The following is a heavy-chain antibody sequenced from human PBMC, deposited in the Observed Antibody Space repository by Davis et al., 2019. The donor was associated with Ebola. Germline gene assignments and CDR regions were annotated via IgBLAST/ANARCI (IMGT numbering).Heavy chain of an antibody. Sequence: GESLKISCKGSGYSFTSYWIAWVRQMPGKGLEWMGIIYPGDSDTRYSPSFQGQVTISADKSISTAYLQWSSLKASDTAMFYWARLGYCSGGSCTNWFEPWGQGTLVTVSS. V-gene: IGHV5-51*01. CDR2: IYPGDSDT. D-gene: IGHD2-15*01. CDR3: ARLGYCSGGSCTNWFEP. J-gene: IGHJ5*02. CDR1: GYSFTSYW.